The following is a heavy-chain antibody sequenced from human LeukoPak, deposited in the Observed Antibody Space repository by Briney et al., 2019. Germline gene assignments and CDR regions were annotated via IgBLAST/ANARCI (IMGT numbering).Heavy chain of an antibody. Sequence: GGSLRLSCTASGFTFSGYSVNWVRQAPGKGLEWVSSISSSSSYIYYTDSVKGRFTVSRDNAKSSLYLQMNSLRAEDTAVFYCARDPGYCSSSSCHAHYFDYWGQGTLVTVSS. CDR1: GFTFSGYS. J-gene: IGHJ4*02. D-gene: IGHD2-2*01. CDR2: ISSSSSYI. CDR3: ARDPGYCSSSSCHAHYFDY. V-gene: IGHV3-21*01.